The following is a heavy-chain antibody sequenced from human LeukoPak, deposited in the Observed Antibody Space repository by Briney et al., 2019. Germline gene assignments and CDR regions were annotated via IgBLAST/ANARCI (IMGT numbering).Heavy chain of an antibody. CDR2: MNPNSGNT. D-gene: IGHD3-3*01. CDR1: GGTFSSYA. CDR3: ARVQTGYYDFWSGYYRQYYMDV. J-gene: IGHJ6*03. V-gene: IGHV1-8*03. Sequence: ASVKVSCKASGGTFSSYAISWVRQATGQGLEWMGWMNPNSGNTGYAQKFQGRVTITRNTSISTAYMELSSLRSEDTAVYYCARVQTGYYDFWSGYYRQYYMDVWGKGTTVTVSS.